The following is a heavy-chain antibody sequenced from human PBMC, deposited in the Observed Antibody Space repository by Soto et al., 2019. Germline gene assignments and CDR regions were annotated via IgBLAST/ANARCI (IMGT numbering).Heavy chain of an antibody. CDR3: ARARGYSYGYFDY. Sequence: WASVKVSCKASGGTFSSYAISWVRQAPGQGLEWMGGIIPIFGTANYAQKFQGRVTITADKSTSTAYMELSSLRSEDTAVYYCARARGYSYGYFDYWGQGTLVTVSS. V-gene: IGHV1-69*06. J-gene: IGHJ4*02. D-gene: IGHD5-18*01. CDR2: IIPIFGTA. CDR1: GGTFSSYA.